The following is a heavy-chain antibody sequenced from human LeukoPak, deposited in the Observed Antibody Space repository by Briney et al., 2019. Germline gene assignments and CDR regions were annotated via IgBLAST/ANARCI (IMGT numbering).Heavy chain of an antibody. CDR2: IYPGDSDT. V-gene: IGHV5-51*01. CDR3: ARLNNAFDI. J-gene: IGHJ3*02. Sequence: GESLKISCEGSITTYWIAWVRQTPGKGLEWMGIIYPGDSDTRYSPSFQGQVTISADKSISTAYLQWSSLKASDTAMYYCARLNNAFDIWGQGTMVTVSS. CDR1: ITTYW.